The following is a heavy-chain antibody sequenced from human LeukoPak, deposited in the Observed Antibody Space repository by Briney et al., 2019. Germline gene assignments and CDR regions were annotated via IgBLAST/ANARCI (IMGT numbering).Heavy chain of an antibody. V-gene: IGHV3-30*02. J-gene: IGHJ6*03. D-gene: IGHD6-6*01. Sequence: PGGSLRLSCAASGFTFSSYGMHWVRQAPGKGLEWVAFIRYDGSNKYYADSVKGRFTISRDNSKNTLYLQMNSLRAEDTAVYYCAKVGIAARHYYYYMDVWGKGTTVTVSS. CDR1: GFTFSSYG. CDR3: AKVGIAARHYYYYMDV. CDR2: IRYDGSNK.